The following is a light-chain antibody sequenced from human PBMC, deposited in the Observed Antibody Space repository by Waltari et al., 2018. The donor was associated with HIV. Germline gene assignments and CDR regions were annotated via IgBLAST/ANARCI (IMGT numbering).Light chain of an antibody. Sequence: QVVLTQEPSLTVSPGGTVTLTCTPVFGSITSRHYPYWFHQKADQAPRTLIYDTEKRHPWTPSRFSASLVGGLVTLTLSGAQLEDEGDYYCSVLFSSTRVFGGGTRLTV. CDR1: FGSITSRHY. J-gene: IGLJ3*02. V-gene: IGLV7-46*01. CDR3: SVLFSSTRV. CDR2: DTE.